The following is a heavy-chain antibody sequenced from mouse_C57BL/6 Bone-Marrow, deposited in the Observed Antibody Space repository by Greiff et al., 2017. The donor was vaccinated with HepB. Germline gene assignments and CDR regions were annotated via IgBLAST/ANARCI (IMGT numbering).Heavy chain of an antibody. J-gene: IGHJ4*01. CDR1: GYTFTDYE. V-gene: IGHV1-15*01. CDR2: IDPETGGT. Sequence: VKLMESGAELVRPGASVTLSCKASGYTFTDYEMHWVKQTPVHGLEWIGAIDPETGGTAYNQKFKGKAILTADKSSSTAYMELRSLTSEDSAVYYGTRPSPDYWGQGTSVTVSS. CDR3: TRPSPDY.